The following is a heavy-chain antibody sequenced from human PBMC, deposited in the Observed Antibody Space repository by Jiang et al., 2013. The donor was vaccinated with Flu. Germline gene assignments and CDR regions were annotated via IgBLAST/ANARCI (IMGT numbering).Heavy chain of an antibody. CDR2: INPGGDAT. CDR1: GYTFTNYH. V-gene: IGHV1-46*01. Sequence: SGAEVKNPGASVKISCKAFGYTFTNYHVHWVRQAPGQGLEYMGIINPGGDATIYAQSFQGRVTLTRDTPTSTVYMEVNSLRSEDTAIYFCASQLNGGVGAFGIWGQGTMVTVSS. J-gene: IGHJ3*02. D-gene: IGHD1-26*01. CDR3: ASQLNGGVGAFGI.